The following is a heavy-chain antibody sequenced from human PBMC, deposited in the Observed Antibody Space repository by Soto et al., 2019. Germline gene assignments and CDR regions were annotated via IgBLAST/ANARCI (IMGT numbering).Heavy chain of an antibody. Sequence: EVQLVESGGGLVKPGGSLRLSCAASGFTFSNAWMSWVRQAPGKGLKWVGRIKTKTDGGTTEYAAPVKGRLTISRDDSKNTLYLQINSLKTEDTAVYYCTTMGVGGVPNYWGQGTLVTVSS. CDR1: GFTFSNAW. CDR2: IKTKTDGGTT. J-gene: IGHJ4*02. CDR3: TTMGVGGVPNY. D-gene: IGHD3-16*01. V-gene: IGHV3-15*01.